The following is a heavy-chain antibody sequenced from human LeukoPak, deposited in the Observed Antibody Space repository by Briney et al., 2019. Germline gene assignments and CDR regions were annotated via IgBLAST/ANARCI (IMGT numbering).Heavy chain of an antibody. D-gene: IGHD2-15*01. CDR1: GFTFSTYG. J-gene: IGHJ4*02. CDR2: ISSSGSTI. V-gene: IGHV3-48*01. Sequence: GGSLRLSCAASGFTFSTYGMSWVRQAPGKGLEWVSYISSSGSTIYYADSVKGRFTISRDNAKNSLYLQMNSLRAEDTAVYYCARAGYCSRGTCYSGDYWGQGTLVTVSS. CDR3: ARAGYCSRGTCYSGDY.